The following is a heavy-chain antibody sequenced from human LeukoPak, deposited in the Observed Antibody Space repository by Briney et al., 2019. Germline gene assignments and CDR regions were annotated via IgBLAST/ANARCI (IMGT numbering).Heavy chain of an antibody. D-gene: IGHD2-8*01. CDR2: IKSKTDGGTT. V-gene: IGHV3-15*01. CDR1: GFTFSNAW. CDR3: TARYCTNGVCYTGWFDP. J-gene: IGHJ5*02. Sequence: GGSLRLSCAASGFTFSNAWMSWVRQAPGKGLEWVGRIKSKTDGGTTDYAAPVKGRFTISRDDSKNTLYLQMNSLKTEDTAVYYCTARYCTNGVCYTGWFDPWGQGTLVTVSS.